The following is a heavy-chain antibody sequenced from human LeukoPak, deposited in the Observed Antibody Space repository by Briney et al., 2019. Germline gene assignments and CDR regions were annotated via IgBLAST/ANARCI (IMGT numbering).Heavy chain of an antibody. CDR3: ATATTYYYDSSGYYAH. D-gene: IGHD3-22*01. CDR1: VYTLTELS. CDR2: FDPEDGET. V-gene: IGHV1-24*01. Sequence: ASVKGSCKVSVYTLTELSMHWVRQAPGKGLEWMGGFDPEDGETIYAQKFQGRVTMTEDTSTDTAYMELSSLRSEDTAVYYCATATTYYYDSSGYYAHWGQGTLVTVSS. J-gene: IGHJ4*02.